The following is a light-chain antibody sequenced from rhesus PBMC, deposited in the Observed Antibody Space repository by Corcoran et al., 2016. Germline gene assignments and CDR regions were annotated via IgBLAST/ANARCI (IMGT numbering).Light chain of an antibody. Sequence: DIQMTQSPSSLSASVGDTVTITCRASQGISSYLAWYQQKHGKAPKLLIKKASTLQSGVPSRFSGSGSGIDFTLTIRCLQSEGFASYYCQQYSSRPLTVGGGTKVELK. CDR3: QQYSSRPLT. J-gene: IGKJ4*01. CDR1: QGISSY. CDR2: KAS. V-gene: IGKV1-25*01.